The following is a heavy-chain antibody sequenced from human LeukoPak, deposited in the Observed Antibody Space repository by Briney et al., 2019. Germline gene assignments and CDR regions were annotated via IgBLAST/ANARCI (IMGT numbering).Heavy chain of an antibody. CDR2: TYYRSKWYN. J-gene: IGHJ6*02. V-gene: IGHV6-1*01. CDR1: GDSVSSNSAT. D-gene: IGHD5-18*01. CDR3: ARGRWSSQPQLWLHYYYYYGMDV. Sequence: SQTLSLTCAISGDSVSSNSATWNWIRQSPSRGLEWLGRTYYRSKWYNDYAASVKSRITINPDTSKNQFSLQLNSVTPEDTAVYYCARGRWSSQPQLWLHYYYYYGMDVWGQGTTVTVSS.